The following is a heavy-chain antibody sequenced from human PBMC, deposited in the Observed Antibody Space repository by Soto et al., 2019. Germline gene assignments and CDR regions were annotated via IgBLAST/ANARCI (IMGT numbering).Heavy chain of an antibody. Sequence: QVQLVESGGGVVQPGRSLRLSCAASGFTFTSYAMHWVRQAPGKGLEWVAVISEDGSNKYYADSVKGRFTISRDNSKNTLYLQMNSLRAEDRAVYYCARDARDGYNLYFDYWGQGTLVTVSS. CDR2: ISEDGSNK. CDR3: ARDARDGYNLYFDY. D-gene: IGHD5-12*01. CDR1: GFTFTSYA. V-gene: IGHV3-30-3*01. J-gene: IGHJ4*02.